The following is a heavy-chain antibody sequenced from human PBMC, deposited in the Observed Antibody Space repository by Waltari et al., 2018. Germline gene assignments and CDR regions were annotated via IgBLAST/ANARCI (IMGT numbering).Heavy chain of an antibody. Sequence: QVHLVESGGGLVKPGGSLRLTCAASGFSFTDYYMNWIRQAPGKGLVWVSYISNSGTTIYYAGSVKGRFTISRDNAKNSLYLQMNSLSAEDTAVYYCARDLTWVAAFDLWGQGTMVTVSS. J-gene: IGHJ3*01. V-gene: IGHV3-11*04. D-gene: IGHD2-15*01. CDR1: GFSFTDYY. CDR3: ARDLTWVAAFDL. CDR2: ISNSGTTI.